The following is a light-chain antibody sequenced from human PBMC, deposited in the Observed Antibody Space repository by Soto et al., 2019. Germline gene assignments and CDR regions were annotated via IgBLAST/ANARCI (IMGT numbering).Light chain of an antibody. CDR1: QSVYNLY. J-gene: IGKJ2*01. V-gene: IGKV3-20*01. CDR2: GTS. Sequence: EIVLTQSPGSLSLSPGETATLSCRASQSVYNLYLAWYQQRPGQAPRLLIHGTSSRATGIADRFSGSGSETDFTLTISRLEPEESAVYVCQQYDISPYTFGQGTKLEIK. CDR3: QQYDISPYT.